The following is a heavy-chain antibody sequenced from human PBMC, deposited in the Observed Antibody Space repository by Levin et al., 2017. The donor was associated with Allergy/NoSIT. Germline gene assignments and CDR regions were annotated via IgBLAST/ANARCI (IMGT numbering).Heavy chain of an antibody. CDR1: GFTFGSYS. CDR3: ARGGRSVRYCSGGSCPSRYYNYYAMDV. CDR2: ISGGSRHI. J-gene: IGHJ6*02. Sequence: GESLKISCAASGFTFGSYSMNWVRQAPGKGLEWVSSISGGSRHIYYADSMKGRFTISRDNAENSLYLQMNSLRAEDTAVYYCARGGRSVRYCSGGSCPSRYYNYYAMDVWGQGTTVTVSS. V-gene: IGHV3-21*04. D-gene: IGHD2-15*01.